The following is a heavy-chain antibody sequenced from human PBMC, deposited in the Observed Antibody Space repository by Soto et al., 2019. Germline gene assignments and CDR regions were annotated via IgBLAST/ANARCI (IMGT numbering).Heavy chain of an antibody. J-gene: IGHJ4*02. V-gene: IGHV4-31*03. CDR3: ARVGYSYGYYFDY. D-gene: IGHD5-18*01. CDR2: IYYSGST. Sequence: SETLSLTCTVSGGSISSGGYYWSWIRQHPGKGLEWIGYIYYSGSTYYNQSLKSRVTISGDTSKNQFSLKLSSVTAADTAVFYCARVGYSYGYYFDYWGQGTLVTVSS. CDR1: GGSISSGGYY.